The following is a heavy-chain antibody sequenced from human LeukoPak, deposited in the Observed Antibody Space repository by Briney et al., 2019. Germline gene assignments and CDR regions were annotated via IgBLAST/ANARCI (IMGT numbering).Heavy chain of an antibody. CDR2: ISNDGSVT. CDR3: ARGSVQLWLRDTYYYMDV. Sequence: GGSLRLSCAASGFTYTDYWMTWIRQSPEKGLEWAARISNDGSVTDYGESVKGRFTISRENTKNSLYLYMNNLGGEDTALYFCARGSVQLWLRDTYYYMDVWGKGTTVTVSS. J-gene: IGHJ6*03. V-gene: IGHV3-7*03. D-gene: IGHD5-18*01. CDR1: GFTYTDYW.